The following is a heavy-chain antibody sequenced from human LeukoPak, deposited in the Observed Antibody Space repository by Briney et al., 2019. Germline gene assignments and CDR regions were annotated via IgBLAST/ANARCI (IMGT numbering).Heavy chain of an antibody. CDR1: GYTFTIYD. Sequence: ASVNVSCKSSGYTFTIYDINWVRQATGQGLEWMGWMNPNSGNTGYAQKFQGRVTMTRNTSISTAYMELSSLRSEDTAVYSCARTSEDIPDYYYYGMDVWGQGTTVTVSS. CDR2: MNPNSGNT. CDR3: ARTSEDIPDYYYYGMDV. V-gene: IGHV1-8*01. J-gene: IGHJ6*02. D-gene: IGHD2-15*01.